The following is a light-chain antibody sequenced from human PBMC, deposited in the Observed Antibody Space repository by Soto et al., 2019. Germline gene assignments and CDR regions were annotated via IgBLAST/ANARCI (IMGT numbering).Light chain of an antibody. CDR2: GAS. CDR3: QQYNNWPPIT. Sequence: EIVMTQSPDTLSVSPRESATLSCRASQSVSSNLAWYQQKPGQAPRLLIYGASTRATGIPARFSGSGSGTEFTLTISSLQSEDFAVYYCQQYNNWPPITFGQGTRLEIK. CDR1: QSVSSN. J-gene: IGKJ5*01. V-gene: IGKV3-15*01.